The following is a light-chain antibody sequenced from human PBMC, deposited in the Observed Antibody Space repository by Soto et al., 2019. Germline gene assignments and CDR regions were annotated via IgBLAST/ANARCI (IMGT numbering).Light chain of an antibody. CDR3: SSYAAITNLGV. CDR2: EVN. V-gene: IGLV2-8*01. CDR1: SSDVGGYKY. Sequence: QSALTQPPSASGSPGQSVTISCTGTSSDVGGYKYVSWYQQHPGKAPKLMIFEVNKRPSGVPDRFSGSKSGNTASLTVSGLQAEDEADNSSSSYAAITNLGVFGTGTKLTVL. J-gene: IGLJ1*01.